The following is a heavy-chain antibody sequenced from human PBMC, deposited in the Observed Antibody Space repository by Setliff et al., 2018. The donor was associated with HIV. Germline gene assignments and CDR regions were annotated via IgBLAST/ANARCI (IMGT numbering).Heavy chain of an antibody. CDR3: ARVPVLMVYGLYYDP. V-gene: IGHV4-39*07. J-gene: IGHJ5*02. CDR1: GGSISITSYY. Sequence: SETLSLTCTISGGSISITSYYWGWIRQPPGEGLEWIGSIHYSGNTYYNPSLKSRFTISRDNAKNSLYLQMNSLRAEDTAVYYCARVPVLMVYGLYYDPWGQGTLVTVSS. CDR2: IHYSGNT. D-gene: IGHD2-8*01.